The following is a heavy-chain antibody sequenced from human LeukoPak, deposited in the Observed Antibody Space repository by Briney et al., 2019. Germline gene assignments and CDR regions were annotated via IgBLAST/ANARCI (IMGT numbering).Heavy chain of an antibody. CDR3: AKTRGSYCSSTSCYTPSDY. CDR1: GFTFSSYA. J-gene: IGHJ4*02. Sequence: SGGSLRLSCAASGFTFSSYATSWVRQAPGKGLEWVSSISGGGISTYYADSVKGRFTISRDISKNTLYLQMNSLRAEDTAVYYCAKTRGSYCSSTSCYTPSDYWGQGTLVTVSS. D-gene: IGHD2-2*02. V-gene: IGHV3-23*01. CDR2: ISGGGIST.